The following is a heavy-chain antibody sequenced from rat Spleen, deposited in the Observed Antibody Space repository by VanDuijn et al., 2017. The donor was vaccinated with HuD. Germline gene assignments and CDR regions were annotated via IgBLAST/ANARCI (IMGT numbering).Heavy chain of an antibody. J-gene: IGHJ4*01. CDR3: TREVLTTVATGVMDA. D-gene: IGHD1-8*01. V-gene: IGHV2-63*01. CDR1: GFSLTSYS. Sequence: QVQLKESGPGLVQPSETLSLTCTVSGFSLTSYSVSWVRQPSGKGPEWMGRMWYDGDTAYNSALKSRLSISRDTSKNQVFLKMNSLQTDDTGTYYCTREVLTTVATGVMDAWGQGASVTVSS. CDR2: MWYDGDT.